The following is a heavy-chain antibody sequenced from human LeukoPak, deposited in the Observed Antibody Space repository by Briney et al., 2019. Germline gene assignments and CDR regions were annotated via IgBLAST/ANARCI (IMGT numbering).Heavy chain of an antibody. V-gene: IGHV3-7*01. CDR3: ARDTSAWRYGMDV. CDR1: GFTFSSHW. Sequence: PGGSLRLSCEASGFTFSSHWMSWVRQAPGKGLEWVAIIKQDGSEKDYVDSVTGRFTISRDNAKNSLYLQMNSLRDEDTAVYYSARDTSAWRYGMDVWGQGTTVTVSS. D-gene: IGHD6-19*01. J-gene: IGHJ6*02. CDR2: IKQDGSEK.